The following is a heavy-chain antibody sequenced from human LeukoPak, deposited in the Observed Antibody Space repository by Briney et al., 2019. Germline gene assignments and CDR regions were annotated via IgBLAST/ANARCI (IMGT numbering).Heavy chain of an antibody. CDR2: INPNSGGT. V-gene: IGHV1-2*02. CDR1: GYTFTGYY. Sequence: GASVKVSCKASGYTFTGYYMHWVRQAPGQGLEWMGWINPNSGGTNYAQKFQGRVTMTRDTSISTAYMELSRLRSDDTAVYYCARFGPWQGLGGGDGEYYFDYWGQGTLVTVSS. D-gene: IGHD6-19*01. CDR3: ARFGPWQGLGGGDGEYYFDY. J-gene: IGHJ4*02.